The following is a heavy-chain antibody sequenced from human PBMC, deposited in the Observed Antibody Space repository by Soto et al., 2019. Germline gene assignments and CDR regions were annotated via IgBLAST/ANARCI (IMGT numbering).Heavy chain of an antibody. D-gene: IGHD1-1*01. Sequence: SETLSLTCAVYGGSFSGYYWSWVRQSPGKGLEWIGEINPTGGTNYNPSLKSRVTISVDTSKDQFSLQLSSVTAADTAVYYCARTRATPASRNLDYWGQGTRVTGSS. CDR3: ARTRATPASRNLDY. CDR2: INPTGGT. CDR1: GGSFSGYY. V-gene: IGHV4-34*01. J-gene: IGHJ4*02.